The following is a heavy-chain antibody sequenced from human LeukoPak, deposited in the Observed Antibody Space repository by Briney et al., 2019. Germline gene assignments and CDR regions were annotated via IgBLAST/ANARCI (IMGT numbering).Heavy chain of an antibody. D-gene: IGHD1-1*01. J-gene: IGHJ4*02. V-gene: IGHV1-8*01. CDR3: ARGLGNDGIFAY. Sequence: ASVKVSCKASGYTFTSYDINWVRQATGQGLEWMGMMNPNSGNTGYAQKFQGRVTMTRDTSISTAYMELSSLRSEDTAVYYCARGLGNDGIFAYWGQGTLVTVSS. CDR2: MNPNSGNT. CDR1: GYTFTSYD.